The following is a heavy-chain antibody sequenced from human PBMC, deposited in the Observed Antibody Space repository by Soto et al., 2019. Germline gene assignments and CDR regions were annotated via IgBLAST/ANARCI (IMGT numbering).Heavy chain of an antibody. CDR1: GYTFTTFA. CDR2: INAGSGYT. CDR3: ARDRVSLAMFGVPVGVFKN. Sequence: ASVKVSCKASGYTFTTFAMHWVRQAPGQRPEWLGWINAGSGYTKYSQNFQDRVTISSDTSASTAYVELGSLRSGDTAIYYCARDRVSLAMFGVPVGVFKNWGQGTLVTVSS. J-gene: IGHJ4*02. D-gene: IGHD3-3*01. V-gene: IGHV1-3*01.